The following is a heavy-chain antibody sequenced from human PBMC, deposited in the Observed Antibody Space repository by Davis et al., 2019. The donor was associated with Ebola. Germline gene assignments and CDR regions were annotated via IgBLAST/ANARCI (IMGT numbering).Heavy chain of an antibody. CDR3: ARDRIGDYDSSGYWDY. V-gene: IGHV3-48*02. D-gene: IGHD3-22*01. CDR1: GFTLSTSS. J-gene: IGHJ4*02. CDR2: IWVGSSTT. Sequence: GGSLRLSCAASGFTLSTSSLNWVRQAPGKGLEWISHIWVGSSTTHYADSVKGRFTISRDNAKNSLYLQMNSLTDEDTAVYFCARDRIGDYDSSGYWDYWGQGTLVTVSS.